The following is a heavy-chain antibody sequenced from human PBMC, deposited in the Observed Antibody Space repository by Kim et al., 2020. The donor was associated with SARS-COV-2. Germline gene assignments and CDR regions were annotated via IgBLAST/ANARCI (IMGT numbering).Heavy chain of an antibody. J-gene: IGHJ4*02. D-gene: IGHD5-12*01. Sequence: TNNTPSPKSRVTISVDTSKNQFSLKLSSVTAADTAVYYCASSGYDYYFDYWGQGTLVTVSS. CDR3: ASSGYDYYFDY. CDR2: T. V-gene: IGHV4-4*09.